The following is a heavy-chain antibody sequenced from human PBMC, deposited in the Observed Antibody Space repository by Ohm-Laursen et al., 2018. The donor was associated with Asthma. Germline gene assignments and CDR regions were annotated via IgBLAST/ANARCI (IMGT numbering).Heavy chain of an antibody. Sequence: SLRLSCAASGFTFRSYAMHWVRQAPGKGLEWVAVGGSYYDGGLKYYADSVNGRFTVSRDDSKNTLYLQMNSLRPDDTAVYYCARDVMEGFLAGFDFWGQGTLVHVSS. CDR3: ARDVMEGFLAGFDF. D-gene: IGHD3-3*01. J-gene: IGHJ4*02. CDR2: GGSYYDGGLK. CDR1: GFTFRSYA. V-gene: IGHV3-30-3*01.